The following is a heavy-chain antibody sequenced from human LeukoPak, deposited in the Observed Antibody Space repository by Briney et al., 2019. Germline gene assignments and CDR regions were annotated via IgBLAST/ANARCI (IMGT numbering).Heavy chain of an antibody. D-gene: IGHD6-13*01. CDR3: AREHQYSSSWHRSSDY. J-gene: IGHJ4*02. CDR2: INPNSGGT. V-gene: IGHV1-2*02. CDR1: GFTFSSYY. Sequence: ASVKVSCKASGFTFSSYYMHWVRQAPGQGLEWMGWINPNSGGTNYAQKFQGRVTMTRDTSISTAYMELSRLRSDDTAVYYCAREHQYSSSWHRSSDYWGQGTLVTVSS.